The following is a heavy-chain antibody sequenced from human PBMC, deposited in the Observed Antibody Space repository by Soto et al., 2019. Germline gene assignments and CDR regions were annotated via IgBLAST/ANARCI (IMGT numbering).Heavy chain of an antibody. Sequence: LRLSCTASGFTFSDSWMTWVRQAPGKGLEWVARIKPDESEKKYADSVKGRFSISRDNAKNSMYLQMDSLRGEDTAVYYCVRGGSNYASWGQGTLVTVSS. CDR1: GFTFSDSW. D-gene: IGHD4-4*01. J-gene: IGHJ5*02. V-gene: IGHV3-7*01. CDR2: IKPDESEK. CDR3: VRGGSNYAS.